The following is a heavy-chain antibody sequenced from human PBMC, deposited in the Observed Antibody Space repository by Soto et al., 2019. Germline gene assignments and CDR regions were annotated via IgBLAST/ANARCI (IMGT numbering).Heavy chain of an antibody. CDR3: ARANSPRKDYDFWSGYPIRGHSYYYYGMDV. CDR2: IIPIFGTA. Sequence: ASVKVSCKASGGTFSSYAISWVRQAPGQGLEWMGGIIPIFGTANYAQKYQGRVTITADESTSTAYMELSSLRSEDTAVYYCARANSPRKDYDFWSGYPIRGHSYYYYGMDVWGQGTTVTVSS. J-gene: IGHJ6*02. CDR1: GGTFSSYA. V-gene: IGHV1-69*13. D-gene: IGHD3-3*01.